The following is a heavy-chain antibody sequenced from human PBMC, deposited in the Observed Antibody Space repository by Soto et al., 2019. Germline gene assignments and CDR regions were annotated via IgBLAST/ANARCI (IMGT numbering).Heavy chain of an antibody. CDR2: ISYDGSNK. J-gene: IGHJ4*02. CDR1: GFTFSSYG. Sequence: GGSLRLSCAASGFTFSSYGMHWVRQAPGKGLEWVAVISYDGSNKYYADSVKGRFTISRDNSKNTLYLQMNSLRAEDTAVYYCARDWYYDFWSDETRGFDYWGQGTLVTVSS. V-gene: IGHV3-30*03. D-gene: IGHD3-3*01. CDR3: ARDWYYDFWSDETRGFDY.